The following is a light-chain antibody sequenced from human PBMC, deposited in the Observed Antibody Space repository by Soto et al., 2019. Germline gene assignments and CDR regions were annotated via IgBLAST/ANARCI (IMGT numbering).Light chain of an antibody. CDR3: QQYGSLIT. CDR1: QSVSNNY. V-gene: IGKV3-20*01. J-gene: IGKJ5*01. CDR2: GAS. Sequence: EILMTQSPGTLSLSPGERATLSCGASQSVSNNYLAWYQQKPCQAPRLLIYGASNRATGIPDRLSGSASGTDFTLTINRIAPEDSAVYYCQQYGSLITFGHGTRLEIK.